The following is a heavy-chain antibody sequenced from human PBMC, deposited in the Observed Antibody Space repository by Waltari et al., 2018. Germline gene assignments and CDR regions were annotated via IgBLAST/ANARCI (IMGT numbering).Heavy chain of an antibody. CDR2: IIPIFWTS. D-gene: IGHD2-15*01. Sequence: QVQLVQSGAEVKKPGSSVKVSCKASGGTFSSYAISWVRQAPGQGLEWMGRIIPIFWTSNYAQKFQGRVTVTADKSTSTAYMELSSLRSEDTAVYYWARATYRVGYCSGGSCYSFDYWGQGTLVTVSS. CDR1: GGTFSSYA. CDR3: ARATYRVGYCSGGSCYSFDY. V-gene: IGHV1-69*08. J-gene: IGHJ4*02.